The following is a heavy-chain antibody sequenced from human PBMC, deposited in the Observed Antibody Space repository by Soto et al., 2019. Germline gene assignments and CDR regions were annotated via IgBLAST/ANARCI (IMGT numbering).Heavy chain of an antibody. D-gene: IGHD3-22*01. Sequence: PGGSLRLSCAASGFTFSIYSMNWVRQAPGKGLEWVSYIMPGSSHIFYADSVKGRFTISRDNAKNSLYLQMNSLRAEDTAVYYCVRDENYYESSGEYFQHWGQGTLVTVSP. V-gene: IGHV3-48*01. CDR2: IMPGSSHI. CDR1: GFTFSIYS. J-gene: IGHJ1*01. CDR3: VRDENYYESSGEYFQH.